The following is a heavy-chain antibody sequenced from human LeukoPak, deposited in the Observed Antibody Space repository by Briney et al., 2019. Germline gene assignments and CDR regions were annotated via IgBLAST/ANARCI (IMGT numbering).Heavy chain of an antibody. V-gene: IGHV1-2*02. D-gene: IGHD5-24*01. CDR1: GYIFTGYY. CDR2: INPNSGGT. CDR3: ASQQLQWRESYYFDD. J-gene: IGHJ4*02. Sequence: ASVKVSCKASGYIFTGYYMHWVRQAPGQGLEWMGWINPNSGGTKYAQKFPGRVTMTRDTSISTAYMELSRLGSDDTALYYCASQQLQWRESYYFDDWGQGTLVTVSS.